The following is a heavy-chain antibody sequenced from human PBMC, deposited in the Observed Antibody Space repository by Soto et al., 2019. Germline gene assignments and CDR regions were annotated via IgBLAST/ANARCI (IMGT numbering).Heavy chain of an antibody. D-gene: IGHD6-13*01. CDR2: INPLPTSGST. J-gene: IGHJ4*02. CDR1: GYIFTNYY. CDR3: ARDLAAAAY. Sequence: ASVKVSCKASGYIFTNYYIHCVRQAPGQGLEWMAIINPLPTSGSTNYAQKFQGRVTVTRDTSTSTVYMELSSLRSEDTAIYYCARDLAAAAYWGQGTLVTVSS. V-gene: IGHV1-46*01.